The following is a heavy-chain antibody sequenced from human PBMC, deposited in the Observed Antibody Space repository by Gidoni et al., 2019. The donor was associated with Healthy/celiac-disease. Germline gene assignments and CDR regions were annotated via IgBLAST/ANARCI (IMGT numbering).Heavy chain of an antibody. CDR2: ISSSSSTI. J-gene: IGHJ4*02. Sequence: EVQLVESGGGLVQPGVSLRLSCAASGFTFSSYSMNWVRQAPGKGLEWVSYISSSSSTIYYADSVKGRFTISRDNAKNSLYLQMNSLRAEDTAVYYCARSYDSCFDYWGQGTLVTVSS. CDR1: GFTFSSYS. V-gene: IGHV3-48*01. D-gene: IGHD5-12*01. CDR3: ARSYDSCFDY.